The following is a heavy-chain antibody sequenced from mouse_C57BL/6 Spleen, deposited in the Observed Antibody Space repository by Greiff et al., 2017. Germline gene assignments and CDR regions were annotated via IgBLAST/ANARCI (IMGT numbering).Heavy chain of an antibody. CDR3: VRYGNYGYFDV. J-gene: IGHJ1*03. CDR1: GFSFNTYA. Sequence: EVQLVESGGGLVQPKGSLKLSCAASGFSFNTYAMNWVRQAPGKGLEWVARIRSKSNNYATYYADSVKDRFTISRDDSESMLYLQMNNLKTEDTAMYYCVRYGNYGYFDVWGTGTTVTVSS. D-gene: IGHD2-10*02. CDR2: IRSKSNNYAT. V-gene: IGHV10-1*01.